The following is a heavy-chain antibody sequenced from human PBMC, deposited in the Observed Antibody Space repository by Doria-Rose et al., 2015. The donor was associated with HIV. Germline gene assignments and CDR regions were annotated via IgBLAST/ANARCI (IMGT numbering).Heavy chain of an antibody. CDR1: GYTFSNYG. Sequence: GAEVKKPGSSVNVSCQTSGYTFSNYGISWMRQAPGQGLEWMGWISTYNGDTNFAQKFQGRLTMTTDTSTSTAYMGLMSLRSDDTAVYYCARDSNGDWGQGTLVTVSS. V-gene: IGHV1-18*01. CDR3: ARDSNGD. CDR2: ISTYNGDT. D-gene: IGHD2-8*01. J-gene: IGHJ4*02.